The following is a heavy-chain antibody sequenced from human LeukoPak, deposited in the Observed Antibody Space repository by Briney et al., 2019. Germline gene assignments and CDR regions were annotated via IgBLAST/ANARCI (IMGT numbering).Heavy chain of an antibody. J-gene: IGHJ4*02. CDR1: GYTFTGYY. CDR2: INPNSGGT. D-gene: IGHD1-26*01. Sequence: ASVKVSCKASGYTFTGYYMHWVRQAPRQGLEWMGWINPNSGGTNYAQKFQGRVTMTRDTSISTAYMELSRLRSDDTAVYYCARDLIVGATTEYYFDYWGQGTLVTVSS. V-gene: IGHV1-2*02. CDR3: ARDLIVGATTEYYFDY.